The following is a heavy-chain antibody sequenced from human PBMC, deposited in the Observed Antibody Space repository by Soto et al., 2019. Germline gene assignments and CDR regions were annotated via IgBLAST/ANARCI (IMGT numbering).Heavy chain of an antibody. CDR1: GFTFSSYS. D-gene: IGHD5-12*01. CDR2: ISSSSSTI. Sequence: GGSLRLSCAVSGFTFSSYSMNWVRQAPGKGLEWVSYISSSSSTIYYADSVKGRFTISRDNAKNSLYLQMNSLRDEDTAVYYCARDHRSGYSGYDSNWYFDLWGRGTLVTVSS. J-gene: IGHJ2*01. CDR3: ARDHRSGYSGYDSNWYFDL. V-gene: IGHV3-48*02.